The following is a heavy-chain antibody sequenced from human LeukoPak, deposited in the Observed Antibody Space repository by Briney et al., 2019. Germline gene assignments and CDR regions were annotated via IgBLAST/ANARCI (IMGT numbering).Heavy chain of an antibody. CDR3: AIPISSAVATDY. J-gene: IGHJ4*02. D-gene: IGHD5-12*01. Sequence: ASVKVSCKASGGTFSSYAISWVRQAPGQGLEWMGWINPNSGGTNYAQKFQGRVTMTRDTSISTAYMELSRLRSDDTAVYYCAIPISSAVATDYWGQGTLVTVSS. CDR2: INPNSGGT. V-gene: IGHV1-2*02. CDR1: GGTFSSYA.